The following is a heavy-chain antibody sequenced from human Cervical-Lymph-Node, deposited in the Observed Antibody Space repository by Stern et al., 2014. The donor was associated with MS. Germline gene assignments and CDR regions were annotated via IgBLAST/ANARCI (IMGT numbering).Heavy chain of an antibody. CDR2: MNPNNGNT. CDR3: ARGRVDLIRALGI. CDR1: GYTFTRYD. D-gene: IGHD3-16*01. J-gene: IGHJ3*02. V-gene: IGHV1-8*01. Sequence: QLVESGAEVKKPGASVKVSCKASGYTFTRYDIHWVRPATGQGLEWLGWMNPNNGNTGYAQKFQGRVTMTRNTSISTAYMELSSLRSEDTAVYYCARGRVDLIRALGIWGQGTMVTVSS.